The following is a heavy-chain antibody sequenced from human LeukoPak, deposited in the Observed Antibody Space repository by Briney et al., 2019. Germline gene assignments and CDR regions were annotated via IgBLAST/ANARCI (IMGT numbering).Heavy chain of an antibody. D-gene: IGHD1-26*01. V-gene: IGHV4-59*11. Sequence: SETLSLTCTVSGGSISTHSWSWIRQPPGKGLEWIGYIYYSGNTNYNPSLKSRVAISVDTSKNQLSLNLTFVTAADQAVYYCATHVSSGNPTARFDYWGQGTLVTVSS. CDR1: GGSISTHS. CDR3: ATHVSSGNPTARFDY. J-gene: IGHJ4*02. CDR2: IYYSGNT.